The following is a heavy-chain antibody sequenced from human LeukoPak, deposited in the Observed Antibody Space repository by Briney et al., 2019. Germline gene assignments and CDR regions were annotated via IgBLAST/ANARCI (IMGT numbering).Heavy chain of an antibody. J-gene: IGHJ2*01. CDR1: GFTFSSYG. CDR3: ATSRRTYWYFDL. V-gene: IGHV3-33*01. Sequence: GGSLRLSCAASGFTFSSYGMHWVRQAPGKGLEWVAVIWYDGSNKYYADSVKGRFTISGDNSKNTLFLQMNSLRDEDTALYYCATSRRTYWYFDLWGRGTLVTVS. CDR2: IWYDGSNK.